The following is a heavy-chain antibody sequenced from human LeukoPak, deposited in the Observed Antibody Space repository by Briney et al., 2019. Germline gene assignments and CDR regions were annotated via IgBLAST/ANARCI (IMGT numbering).Heavy chain of an antibody. J-gene: IGHJ5*02. CDR1: GFTFSSYA. CDR2: ISYDGSNK. V-gene: IGHV3-30-3*01. CDR3: ARAGPPAFDP. Sequence: GGSLRLSCAASGFTFSSYAMSWVRQAPGKGLEWVAVISYDGSNKYYADSVKGRFTISRDNAKNSLYLQMNSLRAEDTAVYYCARAGPPAFDPWGQGTLVTVSS.